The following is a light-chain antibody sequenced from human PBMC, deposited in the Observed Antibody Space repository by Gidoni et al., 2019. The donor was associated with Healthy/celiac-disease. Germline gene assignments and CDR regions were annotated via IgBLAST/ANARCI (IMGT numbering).Light chain of an antibody. Sequence: QSVLTQPPSVSEAPGQRVTLSCTGTSSTVAAGDDAHWYQQLPGPAPKLLIYGNSNRPSGVPDRFSGSKSGTSASLAITGLQAEDEADYYCQSYDSSLSVSVFGTGTKVTVL. J-gene: IGLJ1*01. CDR2: GNS. CDR1: SSTVAAGDD. V-gene: IGLV1-40*01. CDR3: QSYDSSLSVSV.